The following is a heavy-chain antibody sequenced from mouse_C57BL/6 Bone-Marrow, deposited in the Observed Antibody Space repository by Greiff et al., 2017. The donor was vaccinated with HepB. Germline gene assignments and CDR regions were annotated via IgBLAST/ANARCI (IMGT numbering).Heavy chain of an antibody. J-gene: IGHJ1*03. D-gene: IGHD4-1*01. CDR3: TRSSNWDWYFDV. Sequence: QVQLQQSGAELVRPGASVTLSCKASGYTFTDYEMHWVKQTPVHGLEWIGAIDPETGGTAYNQKFKGKAILTADKSSSTAYMELRSLTSEDSAVYYCTRSSNWDWYFDVWGTGTTVTVSS. CDR2: IDPETGGT. V-gene: IGHV1-15*01. CDR1: GYTFTDYE.